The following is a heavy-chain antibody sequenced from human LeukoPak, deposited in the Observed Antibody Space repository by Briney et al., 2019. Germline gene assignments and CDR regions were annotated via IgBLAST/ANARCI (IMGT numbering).Heavy chain of an antibody. J-gene: IGHJ4*02. V-gene: IGHV3-30*18. Sequence: GGSLRLSCAASGFTFSSYGMHWVRQAPGKGLEWVAVISYDGSNKYYADSVKGRFTISRDNSKNTLYLQMNSLRTEDSALYYCAKDWGAYVLDSWGQGTLVTVSS. D-gene: IGHD5-12*01. CDR2: ISYDGSNK. CDR3: AKDWGAYVLDS. CDR1: GFTFSSYG.